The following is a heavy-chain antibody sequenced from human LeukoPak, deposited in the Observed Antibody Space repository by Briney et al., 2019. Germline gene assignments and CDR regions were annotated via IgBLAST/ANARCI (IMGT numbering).Heavy chain of an antibody. D-gene: IGHD2-15*01. J-gene: IGHJ4*02. Sequence: SVKVSCKASGGTFSSYAISWVRQAPGQGLEWMGGIIPIFGTANYAQKFQGRVTITADESTSTAYMELSSLRSEDTAVYYCARYCSGGSCHFDYWGQGTLVTVSS. CDR2: IIPIFGTA. CDR1: GGTFSSYA. V-gene: IGHV1-69*13. CDR3: ARYCSGGSCHFDY.